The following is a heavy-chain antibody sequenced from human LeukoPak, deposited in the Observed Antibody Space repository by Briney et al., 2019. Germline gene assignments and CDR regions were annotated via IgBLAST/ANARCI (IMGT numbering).Heavy chain of an antibody. V-gene: IGHV5-51*01. CDR2: IYPGDSDT. D-gene: IGHD2/OR15-2a*01. CDR3: ARSEYSYNWFDP. J-gene: IGHJ5*02. CDR1: GYSFTSYW. Sequence: GESLKISCQGSGYSFTSYWIGWVRQMPGKGLEWMGIIYPGDSDTRYSPSFQGQVTISADKSITTAYLQWSSLKASDTAMYCCARSEYSYNWFDPWGQGTLVTVSS.